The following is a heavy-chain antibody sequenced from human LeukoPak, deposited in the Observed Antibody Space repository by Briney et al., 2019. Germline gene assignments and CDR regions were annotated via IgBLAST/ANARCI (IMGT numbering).Heavy chain of an antibody. D-gene: IGHD2-2*01. Sequence: LAGGSLRLSCAASGFTFSSYAMNWVRQAPGKGLEWVSSIRGSGDSTYYADSVKGRFTISRDNSKNTLYLQISSLRAEDTAIYYCAKDGGSTGYCFDSWGQGTVVAVSS. CDR2: IRGSGDST. CDR3: AKDGGSTGYCFDS. V-gene: IGHV3-23*01. J-gene: IGHJ4*02. CDR1: GFTFSSYA.